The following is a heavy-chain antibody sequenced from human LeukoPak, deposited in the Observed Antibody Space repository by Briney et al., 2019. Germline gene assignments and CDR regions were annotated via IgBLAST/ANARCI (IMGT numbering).Heavy chain of an antibody. CDR1: GGSISSGDYY. D-gene: IGHD2-21*02. V-gene: IGHV4-30-4*01. Sequence: PSHTLSLTCTVSGGSISSGDYYWIWIRQPPGKGLEWSGYIYYSGSTYYNPSLKSRVTISVDTYKNQFSLKLSSVTAADTAVYYCARARRCGGDCYGGVGYWGQGTLVTVSS. J-gene: IGHJ4*02. CDR2: IYYSGST. CDR3: ARARRCGGDCYGGVGY.